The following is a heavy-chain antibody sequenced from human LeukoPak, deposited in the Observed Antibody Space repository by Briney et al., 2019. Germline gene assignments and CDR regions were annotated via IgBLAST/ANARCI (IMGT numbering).Heavy chain of an antibody. J-gene: IGHJ4*02. CDR3: ASHSSGWYGAFDY. V-gene: IGHV4-61*01. CDR2: IYYSGST. D-gene: IGHD6-19*01. Sequence: SETLSLTCTVSGCSVSSGSYYWSWIRQPPGKGLEWIGYIYYSGSTNYNPSLKSRVTISVDTSKNQFSLKLSSVTAADTAVYYCASHSSGWYGAFDYWGQGTLVTVSS. CDR1: GCSVSSGSYY.